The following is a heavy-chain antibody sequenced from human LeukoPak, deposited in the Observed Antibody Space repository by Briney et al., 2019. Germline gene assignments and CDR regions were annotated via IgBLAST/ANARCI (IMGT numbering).Heavy chain of an antibody. CDR3: ARMYSGYDSGLDY. Sequence: ASVRVSCKASGYTFTSYYMYWVRQAPGQGLEWMGIINPSGGSTSYAKKFQGRVTMTRDKSTSTLYMELSSLRSEDTAVYYCARMYSGYDSGLDYWGQGTLVTVSS. CDR1: GYTFTSYY. V-gene: IGHV1-46*01. J-gene: IGHJ4*02. D-gene: IGHD5-12*01. CDR2: INPSGGST.